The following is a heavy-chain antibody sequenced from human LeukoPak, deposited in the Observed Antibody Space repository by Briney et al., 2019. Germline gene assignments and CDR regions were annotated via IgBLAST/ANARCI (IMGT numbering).Heavy chain of an antibody. J-gene: IGHJ5*02. CDR1: GYTFTSYD. CDR3: ARGWVNCSGGSCYLSWFDP. D-gene: IGHD2-15*01. CDR2: MNPNSGNT. V-gene: IGHV1-8*01. Sequence: ASVKVSCKASGYTFTSYDINWVRQATGQGLEWMGWMNPNSGNTGYAQKFQGSVTMTRNTSISTAYMELSSLRSEDTAVYYCARGWVNCSGGSCYLSWFDPWGQGTLVTVSS.